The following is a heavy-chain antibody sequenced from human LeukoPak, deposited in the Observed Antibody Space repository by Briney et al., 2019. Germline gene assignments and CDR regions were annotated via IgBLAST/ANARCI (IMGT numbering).Heavy chain of an antibody. CDR1: GFTFSSYA. CDR2: ISSSGGTI. CDR3: ARGLPAFDI. Sequence: GGSLRLSCAASGFTFSSYAMSWVRQAPGKGLEWVSYISSSGGTIYYADSVKGRFTISKDNAKNSLYLQMNSLRAEDTAVYYCARGLPAFDIWGQGTMVTVSS. J-gene: IGHJ3*02. V-gene: IGHV3-48*04.